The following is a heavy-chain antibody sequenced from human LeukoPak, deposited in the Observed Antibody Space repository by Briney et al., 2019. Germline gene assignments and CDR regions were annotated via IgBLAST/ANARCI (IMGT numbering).Heavy chain of an antibody. J-gene: IGHJ4*02. Sequence: GGSLRLSCTAAGFTFRKHWMSWVRQAIGKGLECVAKIKEDGSEKHYVDSVKGRFTISRDNAKNSLYLQMNSLRAEDMALYYCAKAGLHGFDYWGQGTLVTVSS. V-gene: IGHV3-7*03. CDR1: GFTFRKHW. CDR2: IKEDGSEK. CDR3: AKAGLHGFDY.